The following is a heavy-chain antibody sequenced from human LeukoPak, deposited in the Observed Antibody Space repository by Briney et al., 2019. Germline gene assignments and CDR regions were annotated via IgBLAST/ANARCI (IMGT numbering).Heavy chain of an antibody. CDR3: ARKRSTYNWFDP. D-gene: IGHD2/OR15-2a*01. J-gene: IGHJ5*02. Sequence: SETLSLTCTVSGYSINSGYYWSWIRQPPGKRLEWIGSIYYSGSTHSNPTLKSRLTISVDTSKNQISLNLTSVTAADAAVYYCARKRSTYNWFDPWGQGTLVTVSS. V-gene: IGHV4-38-2*02. CDR2: IYYSGST. CDR1: GYSINSGYY.